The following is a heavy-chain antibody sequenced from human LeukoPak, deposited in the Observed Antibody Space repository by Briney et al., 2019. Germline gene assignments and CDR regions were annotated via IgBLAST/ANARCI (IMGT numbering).Heavy chain of an antibody. Sequence: ASVKVSCKASGYTFTGYYMHWVRQAPGQGLEWMGWINPNSGGTNYAQKFQGRVTMTRDTSISTAYMELSRLRSDDTAVYYFARSRTDEYISSAALDYWGQGTLVTVSS. CDR1: GYTFTGYY. CDR3: ARSRTDEYISSAALDY. D-gene: IGHD6-6*01. J-gene: IGHJ4*02. V-gene: IGHV1-2*02. CDR2: INPNSGGT.